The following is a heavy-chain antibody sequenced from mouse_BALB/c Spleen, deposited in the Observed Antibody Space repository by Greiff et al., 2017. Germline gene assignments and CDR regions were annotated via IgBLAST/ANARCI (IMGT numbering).Heavy chain of an antibody. CDR1: GYTFTSYW. J-gene: IGHJ3*01. CDR3: ARPRGYGNYWFAY. CDR2: INPSTGYT. V-gene: IGHV1-7*01. Sequence: QVQLQQSGAELAKPGASVKMSCKASGYTFTSYWMHWVKQRPGQGLEWIGYINPSTGYTEYNQKFKDKATLTADKSSSTAYMQLSSLTSEDSAVYYCARPRGYGNYWFAYWGQGTLVTVSA. D-gene: IGHD2-1*01.